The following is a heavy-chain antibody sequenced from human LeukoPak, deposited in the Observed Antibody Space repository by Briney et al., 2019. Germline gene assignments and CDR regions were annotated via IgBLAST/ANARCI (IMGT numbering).Heavy chain of an antibody. D-gene: IGHD3-9*01. CDR3: AREGGSRYFDWLLKA. V-gene: IGHV4-38-2*02. J-gene: IGHJ5*02. Sequence: SETLSLTCTVSGYSISSGYYWGWIRQPPGKGLEWIGSIYHSGSTYYNPSLKSRVTISVDTSKNQFSLKLSSVTAADTAVYYCAREGGSRYFDWLLKAWGQGTLVTVSS. CDR1: GYSISSGYY. CDR2: IYHSGST.